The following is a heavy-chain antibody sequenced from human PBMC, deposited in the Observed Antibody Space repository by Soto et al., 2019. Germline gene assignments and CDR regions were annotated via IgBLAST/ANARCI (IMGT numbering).Heavy chain of an antibody. D-gene: IGHD3-16*01. CDR3: ARGGGYTSGT. CDR1: GDSVSSNSAA. CDR2: TYYRSKWYN. J-gene: IGHJ5*01. V-gene: IGHV6-1*01. Sequence: SKTVSLACAISGDSVSSNSAAWNWIRQSPSRDREWLGRTYYRSKWYNDYAVSVKSRITINPDTSKNQFSLQLNSVTPEDTAVYDLARGGGYTSGTWGIETLFTVAS.